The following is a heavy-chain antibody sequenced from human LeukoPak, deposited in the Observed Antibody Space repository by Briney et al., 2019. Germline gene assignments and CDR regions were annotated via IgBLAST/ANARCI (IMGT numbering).Heavy chain of an antibody. D-gene: IGHD6-19*01. CDR2: INHSGST. CDR3: ARRYYPGIAVAAYGY. Sequence: SETLSLTCAVYGGPFSGYYWSWIRQPPGKGPEWIGEINHSGSTNYNPSLKSRVTISVDTSKNQFSLKLSSVSAADTAVYYCARRYYPGIAVAAYGYWGQGTLVTVSS. J-gene: IGHJ4*02. V-gene: IGHV4-34*01. CDR1: GGPFSGYY.